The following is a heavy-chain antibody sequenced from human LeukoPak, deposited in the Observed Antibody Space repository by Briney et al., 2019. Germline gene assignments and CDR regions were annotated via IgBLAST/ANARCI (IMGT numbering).Heavy chain of an antibody. CDR1: GGTFSSYA. D-gene: IGHD3-22*01. CDR3: ARAHYYDSSGYYHDAFDI. V-gene: IGHV1-69*05. J-gene: IGHJ3*02. CDR2: IIPIFGTA. Sequence: SVKVSRKASGGTFSSYAISWVRQAPGQGLEWMGRIIPIFGTANYAQKFQGRVTITTDESTSTAYMELSSLRSEDTAVYYCARAHYYDSSGYYHDAFDIWGQGTMVTVSS.